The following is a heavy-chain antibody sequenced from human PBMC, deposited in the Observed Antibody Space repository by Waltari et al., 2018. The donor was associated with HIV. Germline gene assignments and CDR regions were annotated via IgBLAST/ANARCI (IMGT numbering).Heavy chain of an antibody. Sequence: QVQLVQSGAEVKKPGASVKVSCKDSGYNFTGYYMHWVRQAPGQVLEWMGGINPNSGGTNYAQKFQGMVVMTRDTSISTAYMELSRLRSDDTAVYYCARGYYYDSSGYYHYYYGMDVWGQGTTVTVSS. D-gene: IGHD3-22*01. V-gene: IGHV1-2*02. J-gene: IGHJ6*02. CDR3: ARGYYYDSSGYYHYYYGMDV. CDR1: GYNFTGYY. CDR2: INPNSGGT.